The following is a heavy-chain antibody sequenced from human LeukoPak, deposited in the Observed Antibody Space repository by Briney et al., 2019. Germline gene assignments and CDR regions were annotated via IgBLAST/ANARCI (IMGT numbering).Heavy chain of an antibody. V-gene: IGHV3-53*01. CDR2: IYSGGST. Sequence: GGSLRLSCAASGFTVSSNYMSWVRQAPGKGLEWVSVIYSGGSTYYADCVKGRFTISRDNSKNTLYLQMNSLRAEDTAVYYCARGPPYYYDSSGYFDYWGQGTLVTVSS. J-gene: IGHJ4*02. CDR1: GFTVSSNY. D-gene: IGHD3-22*01. CDR3: ARGPPYYYDSSGYFDY.